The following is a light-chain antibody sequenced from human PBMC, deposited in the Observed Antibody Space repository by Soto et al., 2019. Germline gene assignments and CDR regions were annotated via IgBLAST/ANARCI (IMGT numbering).Light chain of an antibody. V-gene: IGLV2-14*01. CDR1: NSDVGGYNY. J-gene: IGLJ1*01. Sequence: SSLTPPDSVSGSPGQSITLSCTGTNSDVGGYNYVSWYQQHPGKAPELMIYEVSHRPSGVSNRFSGSKSDNTASLTISGLQAEDEAYYYCSSYTSISTLYVFGSGTNVTVL. CDR2: EVS. CDR3: SSYTSISTLYV.